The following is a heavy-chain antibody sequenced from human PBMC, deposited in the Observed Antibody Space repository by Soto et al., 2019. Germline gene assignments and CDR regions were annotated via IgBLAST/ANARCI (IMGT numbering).Heavy chain of an antibody. V-gene: IGHV1-3*01. CDR2: INAGNGNT. D-gene: IGHD3-10*01. CDR1: GYTFTSYA. CDR3: ARGALWFGEFADI. Sequence: QVKLVESGAEVKKPGASVKVSCKASGYTFTSYAMHWVRQAPGQRLEWMGWINAGNGNTKYSQKFQGRVTITRDTSASTAYMELSSLRSEDTAVYYCARGALWFGEFADIWGQGTMVTVSS. J-gene: IGHJ3*02.